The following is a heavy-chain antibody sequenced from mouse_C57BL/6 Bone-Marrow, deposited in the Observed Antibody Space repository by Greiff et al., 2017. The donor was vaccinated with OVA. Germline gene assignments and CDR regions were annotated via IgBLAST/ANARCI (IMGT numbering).Heavy chain of an antibody. Sequence: EVKLMESGPGLVKPSQSLSLTCSVTGYSITSGYYWNWIRQFPGNKLEWMGYISYDGSNNYNPSLKNRISITRDTSKNQFFLKLNSVTTEDTATYYCARPDDGYYPWWYFDVWGTGTTVTVSS. J-gene: IGHJ1*03. V-gene: IGHV3-6*01. CDR3: ARPDDGYYPWWYFDV. D-gene: IGHD2-3*01. CDR1: GYSITSGYY. CDR2: ISYDGSN.